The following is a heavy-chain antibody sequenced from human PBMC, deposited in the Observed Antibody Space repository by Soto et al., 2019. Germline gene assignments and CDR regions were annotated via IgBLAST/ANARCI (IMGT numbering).Heavy chain of an antibody. Sequence: EVQLVESGGGLVQPGGSLRLPCAASGFTFSTYWMTWVRQPPGKGLEWVASINQDGSERYYVDSVRGRFTISRDNAKNSLYLKKNRLRAEDPAVYFWVWGETFFVSGGQGPLVPV. CDR2: INQDGSER. CDR1: GFTFSTYW. CDR3: VWGETFFVS. J-gene: IGHJ4*02. V-gene: IGHV3-7*04.